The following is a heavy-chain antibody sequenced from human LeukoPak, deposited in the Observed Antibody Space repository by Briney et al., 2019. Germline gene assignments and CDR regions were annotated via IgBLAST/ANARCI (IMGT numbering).Heavy chain of an antibody. J-gene: IGHJ6*03. CDR1: GYTFTSYG. CDR3: ARDKEVVVTRYYYYYYMDV. V-gene: IGHV1-69*06. CDR2: IIPIFGTA. Sequence: SVKVSCKASGYTFTSYGISWVRQAPGQGLEWMGGIIPIFGTANYAQKFQGRVTITADKSTSTAYMELSSLRSEDTAVYYCARDKEVVVTRYYYYYYMDVWGKGTTVTVSS. D-gene: IGHD3-22*01.